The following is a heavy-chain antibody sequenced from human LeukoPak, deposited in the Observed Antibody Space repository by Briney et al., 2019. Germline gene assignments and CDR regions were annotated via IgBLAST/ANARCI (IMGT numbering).Heavy chain of an antibody. J-gene: IGHJ4*02. V-gene: IGHV3-30*02. CDR2: IRYDGSNK. CDR3: AKDPSFRPGYFDY. CDR1: GFTFSSYG. Sequence: GGSLRLSCAASGFTFSSYGMQWLRQAPGKGLEWVAFIRYDGSNKYYADSVKGRFTISRDNSKNTLYLQMNSLRAEDTAVYYCAKDPSFRPGYFDYWGQGTLVTVSS.